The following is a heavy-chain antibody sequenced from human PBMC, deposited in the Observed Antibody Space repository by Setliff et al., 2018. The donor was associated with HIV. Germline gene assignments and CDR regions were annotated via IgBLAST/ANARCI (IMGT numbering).Heavy chain of an antibody. CDR2: IYPGDSHT. CDR1: GYYFTTFW. Sequence: GESLKISCNGSGYYFTTFWIAWVRQMPGKGLEWMGFIYPGDSHTTYSLSFQGQVTISVDTSVSTAYLQWSSLNASDTAMDYCARTSGARTTDYWGQGTLVTVS. D-gene: IGHD1-1*01. J-gene: IGHJ4*02. CDR3: ARTSGARTTDY. V-gene: IGHV5-51*01.